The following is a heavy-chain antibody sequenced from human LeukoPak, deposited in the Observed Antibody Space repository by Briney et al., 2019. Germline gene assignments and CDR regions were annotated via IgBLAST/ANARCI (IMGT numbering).Heavy chain of an antibody. CDR1: GFTFSTYW. V-gene: IGHV3-7*04. CDR2: IHQDGNEK. D-gene: IGHD2-2*01. Sequence: GGSLRLSCAASGFTFSTYWMSWVRQAPGKGLEWVANIHQDGNEKYYVDSVKGRFTISRDNAKNSLFLQMNNLRVEDSAVYYCARGDAFSEDYWGQGTLVTVSS. J-gene: IGHJ4*02. CDR3: ARGDAFSEDY.